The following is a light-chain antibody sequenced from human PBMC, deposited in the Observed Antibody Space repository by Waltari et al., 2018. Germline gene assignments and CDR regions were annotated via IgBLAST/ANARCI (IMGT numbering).Light chain of an antibody. Sequence: DIVLTQSPDTLSLSPGERGTLSYRASQSVGRSLTWYQQKPGQAPRLLIYDASRRAPGIPDRFSDSGSGTDFSLTISRLEPEDFAVYYCQNYVRLPATFGQGTKVEIK. J-gene: IGKJ1*01. CDR3: QNYVRLPAT. CDR1: QSVGRS. V-gene: IGKV3-20*01. CDR2: DAS.